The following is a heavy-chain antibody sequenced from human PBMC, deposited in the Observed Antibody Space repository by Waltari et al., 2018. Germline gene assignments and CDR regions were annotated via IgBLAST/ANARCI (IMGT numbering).Heavy chain of an antibody. CDR2: ISGSGGST. CDR3: AKDRALVGALDY. Sequence: VQLLESGGGLVQPGGSLRLSCAASGFTFSSYAMSLVRQAPGKGLEWVSAISGSGGSTYYADSVKGRFTISRDNSKNTLYLQMNSLRAEDTAVYYCAKDRALVGALDYWGQGTLVTVSS. V-gene: IGHV3-23*01. D-gene: IGHD1-26*01. J-gene: IGHJ4*02. CDR1: GFTFSSYA.